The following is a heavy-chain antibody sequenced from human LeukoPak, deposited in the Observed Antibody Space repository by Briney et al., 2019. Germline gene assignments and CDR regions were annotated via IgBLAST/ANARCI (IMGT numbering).Heavy chain of an antibody. CDR1: GFTVSSDF. J-gene: IGHJ4*02. CDR3: ANRGY. Sequence: GGSLRLSCAASGFTVSSDFMIWVRQAPGKGLEWVSKIDGGGTTNYADSVKGRFTVSRDNSKNTVYLQMDSLRVEDTAMYSCANRGYWGQGTLVTVSS. CDR2: IDGGGTT. V-gene: IGHV3-66*01.